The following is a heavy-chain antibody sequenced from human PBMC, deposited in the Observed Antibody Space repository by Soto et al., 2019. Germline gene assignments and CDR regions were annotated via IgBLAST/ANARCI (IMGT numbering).Heavy chain of an antibody. D-gene: IGHD3-10*01. Sequence: PSETLALTCAVYGGSFSGYYWSWIRQPPGKGLEWIGEINHSGSTNYNPSLKSRVTISVDTSKNQFSLKLSSVTAADTAVYYCARLGGWFGEPVDYWGQGTLVTVSS. J-gene: IGHJ4*02. V-gene: IGHV4-34*01. CDR2: INHSGST. CDR3: ARLGGWFGEPVDY. CDR1: GGSFSGYY.